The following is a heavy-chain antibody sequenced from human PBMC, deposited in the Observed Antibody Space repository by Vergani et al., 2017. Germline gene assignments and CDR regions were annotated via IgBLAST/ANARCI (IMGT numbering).Heavy chain of an antibody. Sequence: EVQLVQSGAEVKKPGESLRISCKGSGYSFTSYWISWVRQMPGKGLEWMGRIDPSDSYTNYRPSFQGHVTISADKSISPAYLQWSSLKASDTAMYYCARSVAAAGFYYYYMDVWGKGTTVTVSS. D-gene: IGHD6-13*01. J-gene: IGHJ6*03. CDR3: ARSVAAAGFYYYYMDV. V-gene: IGHV5-10-1*03. CDR1: GYSFTSYW. CDR2: IDPSDSYT.